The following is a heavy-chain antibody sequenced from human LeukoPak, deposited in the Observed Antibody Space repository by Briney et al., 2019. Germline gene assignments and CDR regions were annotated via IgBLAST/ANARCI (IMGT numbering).Heavy chain of an antibody. V-gene: IGHV4-59*12. J-gene: IGHJ4*02. D-gene: IGHD3-10*01. CDR1: GGPITSYY. Sequence: SETLSLTCTVSGGPITSYYWSWIRQPPGKGLEWIGDIYYSGSTYYNPSLKSRVTISVDTSKNQFSLKLSSVTAADTAVYYCARSVYYYGSGSYRTGVDSWGQGTLVTVSS. CDR2: IYYSGST. CDR3: ARSVYYYGSGSYRTGVDS.